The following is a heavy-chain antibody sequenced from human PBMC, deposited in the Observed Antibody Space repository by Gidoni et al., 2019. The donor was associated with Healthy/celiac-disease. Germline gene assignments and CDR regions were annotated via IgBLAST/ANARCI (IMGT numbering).Heavy chain of an antibody. J-gene: IGHJ4*02. V-gene: IGHV3-30*04. D-gene: IGHD3-16*02. CDR3: ARLSYDHVWVSYRGLGYFEY. CDR2: ISYDVSNK. Sequence: VQLVESVGGVFQPGSSLRLSFAASVFHFIISAMHWVRQAPGKWLEWGAVISYDVSNKYYADSVKGRLTSSRDNAKNTLYLQMNRLRAEDTAVYYCARLSYDHVWVSYRGLGYFEYWEQGTLVTVS. CDR1: VFHFIISA.